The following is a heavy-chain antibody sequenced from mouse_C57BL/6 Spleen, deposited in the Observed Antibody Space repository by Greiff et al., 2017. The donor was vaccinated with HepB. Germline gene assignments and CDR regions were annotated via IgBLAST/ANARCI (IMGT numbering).Heavy chain of an antibody. Sequence: QVHVKQSGAELAKPGASVKLSCKASGYTFTSYWMHWVKQRPGQGLEWIGYINPSSGYTKYNQKFKDKATLTADKSSSTAYMQLSSLTYEDSAVYYCARSEMIRGAMDYWGQGTSVTVSS. V-gene: IGHV1-7*01. CDR2: INPSSGYT. D-gene: IGHD2-4*01. CDR3: ARSEMIRGAMDY. CDR1: GYTFTSYW. J-gene: IGHJ4*01.